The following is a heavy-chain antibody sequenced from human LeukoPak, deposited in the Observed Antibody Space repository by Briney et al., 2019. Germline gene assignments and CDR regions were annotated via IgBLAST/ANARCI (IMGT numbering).Heavy chain of an antibody. CDR2: VSSSGSTI. CDR1: GFTFSDYY. CDR3: ARATIRSVVPDY. V-gene: IGHV3-11*01. Sequence: PGGSLRLSCAASGFTFSDYYMSWIRQAPGKGLEWVSYVSSSGSTIYYADSVKGRFTISRDNAKNSLYLQMNSLRAEDTAVYYCARATIRSVVPDYWGQGTLVTVSS. J-gene: IGHJ4*02. D-gene: IGHD4-23*01.